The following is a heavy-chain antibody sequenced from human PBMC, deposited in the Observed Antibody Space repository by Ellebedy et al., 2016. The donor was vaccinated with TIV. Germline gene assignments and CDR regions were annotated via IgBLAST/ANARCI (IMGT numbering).Heavy chain of an antibody. CDR1: GFTFSRNW. CDR2: INQDGSAK. D-gene: IGHD5-24*01. Sequence: GESLKISCAASGFTFSRNWMSWVRQAPGKGLEWVANINQDGSAKYYVDSVKGRFTISRDNSKNTLYLQMNSLRAEDTAFYYCAKDGRLGDGYRALDYWGQGTLVTVSS. V-gene: IGHV3-7*05. J-gene: IGHJ4*02. CDR3: AKDGRLGDGYRALDY.